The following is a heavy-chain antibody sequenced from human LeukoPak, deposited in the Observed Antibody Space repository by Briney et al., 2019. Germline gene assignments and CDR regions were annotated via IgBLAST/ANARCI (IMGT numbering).Heavy chain of an antibody. D-gene: IGHD5-18*01. CDR3: AKDWTKDTAMALDAFDI. CDR2: ISGSGGST. J-gene: IGHJ3*02. CDR1: GFTFSSYA. V-gene: IGHV3-23*01. Sequence: GGSLRLSCAASGFTFSSYAVSWVRQAPGKGLEWVSAISGSGGSTYYADSVKGRFTISRDNSKNTLYLQMNSLRAEDTAVYYCAKDWTKDTAMALDAFDIWGQGTMVTVSS.